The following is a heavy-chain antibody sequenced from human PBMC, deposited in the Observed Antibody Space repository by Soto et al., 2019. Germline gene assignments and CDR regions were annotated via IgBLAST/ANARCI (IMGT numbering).Heavy chain of an antibody. D-gene: IGHD3-22*01. CDR3: TGSYYDSSGYHPYYYYYGMDV. V-gene: IGHV3-73*01. Sequence: VGSLRLSCAASGFTFSGSAMHRVRQASGKGLEWVGRIRSKANSYATAYAASVKGRFTISRDDSKNTAYLQMNSLKTEDTAVYYCTGSYYDSSGYHPYYYYYGMDVWGQGTTVTVSS. J-gene: IGHJ6*02. CDR2: IRSKANSYAT. CDR1: GFTFSGSA.